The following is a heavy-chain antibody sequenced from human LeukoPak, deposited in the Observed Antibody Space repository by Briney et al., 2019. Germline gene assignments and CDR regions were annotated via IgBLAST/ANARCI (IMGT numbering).Heavy chain of an antibody. CDR1: GFTFSSYA. Sequence: PGGSLRFSCAASGFTFSSYAMNWVRQAPGKGLEWVSAISGSGGSTYYADSVKGRFTISRDNAKNSLYLQMNSLRAEDTAVYYCARVRIVATTFDYWGQGTLVTVSS. V-gene: IGHV3-23*01. CDR2: ISGSGGST. CDR3: ARVRIVATTFDY. J-gene: IGHJ4*02. D-gene: IGHD5-12*01.